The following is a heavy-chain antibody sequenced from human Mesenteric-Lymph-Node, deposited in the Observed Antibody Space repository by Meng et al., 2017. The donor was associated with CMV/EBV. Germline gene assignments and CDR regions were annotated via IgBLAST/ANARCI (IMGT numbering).Heavy chain of an antibody. CDR3: ATEGGRAARRFNH. J-gene: IGHJ4*02. CDR1: EFTDSGDY. D-gene: IGHD5-18*01. CDR2: IYGGGAT. Sequence: CAASEFTDSGDYMNWVRQAPGKGLEWVSVIYGGGATYYADSVKGRFTISRDTSKNTLYLQMNSLRAEDTAVYYCATEGGRAARRFNHWGQGTLVTVSS. V-gene: IGHV3-53*01.